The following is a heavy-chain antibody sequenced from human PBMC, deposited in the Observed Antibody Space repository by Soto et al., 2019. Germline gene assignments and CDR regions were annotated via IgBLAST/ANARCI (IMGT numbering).Heavy chain of an antibody. CDR3: ARGGDIVATIRGGGMDV. Sequence: QVQLVESGGGVVQPGRSLRLSCAASGFTFSSYGMHWVRQAPGKGLEWVAVIWYDGSNKYYADSVKGRFTISRDNSKNXXYLQMNSRRAEDAAVYYCARGGDIVATIRGGGMDVWGQGTTVTVSS. V-gene: IGHV3-33*01. J-gene: IGHJ6*02. CDR1: GFTFSSYG. CDR2: IWYDGSNK. D-gene: IGHD5-12*01.